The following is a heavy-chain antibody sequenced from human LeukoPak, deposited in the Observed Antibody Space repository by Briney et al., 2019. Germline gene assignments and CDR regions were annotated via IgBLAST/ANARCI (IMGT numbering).Heavy chain of an antibody. Sequence: PGGSLRLSCAASGFTFSSYAMSWVRQAPGKGLEWVSAISGSGGSTYYADSVKGRFTISRDNSKNTLYLQMNSLRAEDTAVYYCAIHRLRWFDAFDIWGQGTMVTVSS. CDR1: GFTFSSYA. CDR3: AIHRLRWFDAFDI. D-gene: IGHD4-23*01. V-gene: IGHV3-23*01. CDR2: ISGSGGST. J-gene: IGHJ3*02.